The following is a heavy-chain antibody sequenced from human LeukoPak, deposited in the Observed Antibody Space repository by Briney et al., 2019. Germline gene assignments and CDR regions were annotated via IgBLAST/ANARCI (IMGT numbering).Heavy chain of an antibody. CDR1: GFTLSSYA. V-gene: IGHV3-23*01. J-gene: IGHJ2*01. Sequence: GGSLRLSCAASGFTLSSYALTWVRQAPGKGLECVSYISSSTDTTFYADSVKGRFTISRDNSRGTPYLQMNSLRAEDTAVYYCAKDGPSVTGTGWYFDLWGRGTLVAVSS. CDR3: AKDGPSVTGTGWYFDL. D-gene: IGHD6-19*01. CDR2: ISSSTDTT.